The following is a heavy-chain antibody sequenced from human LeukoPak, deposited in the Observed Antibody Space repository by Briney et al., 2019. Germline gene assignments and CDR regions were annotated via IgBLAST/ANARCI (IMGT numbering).Heavy chain of an antibody. Sequence: SETLSLTCTVSGGSISTYYWSWIRQCPGKGLEWIGYIYYSGSTYYNPSLKSRVIISIDTSKNQFSLKLSSVTAADTAVYYCARHTGSGSSYPLGYWGQGTLVTVSS. V-gene: IGHV4-59*08. CDR2: IYYSGST. J-gene: IGHJ4*02. D-gene: IGHD3-10*01. CDR3: ARHTGSGSSYPLGY. CDR1: GGSISTYY.